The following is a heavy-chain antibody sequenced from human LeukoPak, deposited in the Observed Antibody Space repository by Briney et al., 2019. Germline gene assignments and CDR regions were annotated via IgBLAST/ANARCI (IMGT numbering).Heavy chain of an antibody. J-gene: IGHJ3*02. CDR2: ITHSGST. CDR1: GGISSYY. Sequence: SETLSLTCTVSGGISSYYWTWIRQPPGKGLEWIGYITHSGSTNYNPSLKSRATISVDTSKNQFSLKLSSVTAADTAVYYCARDGWNDDAFDIWGQGTMVTVSS. D-gene: IGHD1-1*01. CDR3: ARDGWNDDAFDI. V-gene: IGHV4-59*12.